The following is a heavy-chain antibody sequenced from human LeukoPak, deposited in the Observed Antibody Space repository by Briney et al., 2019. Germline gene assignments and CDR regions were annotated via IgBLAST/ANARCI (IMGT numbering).Heavy chain of an antibody. Sequence: GGSLRLSCAASGFTFSSYWMHWVRQAPGKGLAWVSAISGSGDTTYYADSVKGRFAISRDNSKNMLYLQMNSLRAEDTAVYYCAKSNGVDRNGYNSDYFDYWGQGTLVTVSS. J-gene: IGHJ4*02. CDR2: ISGSGDTT. CDR1: GFTFSSYW. D-gene: IGHD5-24*01. CDR3: AKSNGVDRNGYNSDYFDY. V-gene: IGHV3-23*01.